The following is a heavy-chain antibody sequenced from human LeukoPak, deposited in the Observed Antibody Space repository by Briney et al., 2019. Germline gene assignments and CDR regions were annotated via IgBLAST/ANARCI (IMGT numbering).Heavy chain of an antibody. J-gene: IGHJ4*02. CDR2: ISSSGSTI. CDR3: ARGKYSFDY. Sequence: GGSLRLSCAASGFTFSNSYMSWIRQAPGKGLEYISYISSSGSTIYYADSVKGRFTLSRDNAKNSLSLEMNSLRAEDTAVYYCARGKYSFDYWGQGTLVTVSS. V-gene: IGHV3-11*01. CDR1: GFTFSNSY.